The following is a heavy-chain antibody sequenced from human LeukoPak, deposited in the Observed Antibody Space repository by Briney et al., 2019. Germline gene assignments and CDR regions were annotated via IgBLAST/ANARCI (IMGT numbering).Heavy chain of an antibody. V-gene: IGHV1-2*02. J-gene: IGHJ6*03. D-gene: IGHD2-2*01. CDR1: GYTFTGYY. CDR2: INPNSGGT. CDR3: ARGYCSSTSCYLGNYMDV. Sequence: ASVKVSCKASGYTFTGYYMHWVRQAPGQGLERMGWINPNSGGTNYAQKFQGRVTMTRDTSISTAYMELSRLRSDDTAVYYCARGYCSSTSCYLGNYMDVWGKGTTVTVSS.